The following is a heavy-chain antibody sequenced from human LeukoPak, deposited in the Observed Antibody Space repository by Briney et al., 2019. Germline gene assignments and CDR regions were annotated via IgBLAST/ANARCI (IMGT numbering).Heavy chain of an antibody. CDR3: ARGARATLESEKYYGMDV. D-gene: IGHD3-16*01. J-gene: IGHJ6*02. CDR1: GGTFRTHI. V-gene: IGHV1-69*08. CDR2: ITPIIDSA. Sequence: SVKVSCKTFGGTFRTHIFSWVRQAPGQGLEWMGKITPIIDSAKYSQKFRDRLTIAGDSSTGTAYMELSSLRAEDTAVYYCARGARATLESEKYYGMDVWGQGTTVTVSS.